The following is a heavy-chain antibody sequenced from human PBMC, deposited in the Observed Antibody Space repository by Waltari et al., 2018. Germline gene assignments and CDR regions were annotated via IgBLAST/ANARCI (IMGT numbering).Heavy chain of an antibody. J-gene: IGHJ5*02. Sequence: QVQLQESGPGLVKPSETLSLTCTVSGGSISSSYWRWIRPPAGNGLEWIGRIYTSGSTNYNPSLKSRVTMSVDTSKNQFSLKLSSVTAADTAVYYCARERGGIMITPTIMYSNWFDPWGQGTLVTVSS. CDR1: GGSISSSY. V-gene: IGHV4-4*07. D-gene: IGHD3-16*01. CDR2: IYTSGST. CDR3: ARERGGIMITPTIMYSNWFDP.